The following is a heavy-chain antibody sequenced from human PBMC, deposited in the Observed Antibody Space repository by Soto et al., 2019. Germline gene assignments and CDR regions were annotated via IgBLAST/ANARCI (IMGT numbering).Heavy chain of an antibody. V-gene: IGHV3-33*01. CDR2: IWYDGTNK. D-gene: IGHD2-8*01. J-gene: IGHJ6*02. CDR3: ARYPTYRNGYYAMDV. Sequence: PGGSLRLSCAASGFTFSSYGMHWVRQAPGKGLEWVAVIWYDGTNKYYADSVKGRFTISRDNSKNTLYLQMNSLRAEDTAVYYCARYPTYRNGYYAMDVWGQGTTVTVSS. CDR1: GFTFSSYG.